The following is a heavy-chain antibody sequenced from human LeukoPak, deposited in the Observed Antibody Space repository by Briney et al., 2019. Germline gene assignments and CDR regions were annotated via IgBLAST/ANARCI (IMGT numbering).Heavy chain of an antibody. D-gene: IGHD3-3*01. J-gene: IGHJ4*02. Sequence: SETLSLTCAVSGYSISSSYYWSWIRQPPGKGLEWIGYIYYSGSTNYNPSLKSRVTISVDTSKNQFSLKLSSVTAADTAVYYCARGNLEDTYCDFWSGYWKYFDYWGQGTLVTVSS. CDR1: GYSISSSYY. CDR2: IYYSGST. V-gene: IGHV4-61*01. CDR3: ARGNLEDTYCDFWSGYWKYFDY.